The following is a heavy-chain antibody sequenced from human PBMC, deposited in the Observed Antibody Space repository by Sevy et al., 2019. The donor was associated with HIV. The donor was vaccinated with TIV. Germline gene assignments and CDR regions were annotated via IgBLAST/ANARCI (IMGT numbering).Heavy chain of an antibody. CDR2: MNQDGNEK. J-gene: IGHJ4*02. CDR1: GFSFSIYW. Sequence: GGSLRLSCAASGFSFSIYWMTWVRKAPGKGLEWVATMNQDGNEKYYVDSVKGRFTISRDNAQNSLYLQMNSLRAEDTAVYYCVRGGVGGYSYSLDFWGQGTLVTVSS. CDR3: VRGGVGGYSYSLDF. D-gene: IGHD5-18*01. V-gene: IGHV3-7*01.